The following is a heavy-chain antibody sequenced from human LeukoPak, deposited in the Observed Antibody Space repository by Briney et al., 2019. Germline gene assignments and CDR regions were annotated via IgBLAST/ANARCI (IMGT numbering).Heavy chain of an antibody. D-gene: IGHD5-24*01. J-gene: IGHJ4*02. CDR1: VYTFTGNY. CDR2: MNPNRGGT. V-gene: IGHV1-2*02. CDR3: AREFKMATILGVY. Sequence: ASVKVSGKASVYTFTGNYMHWVRQAPGQGLEWLGRMNPNRGGTTYAQTFQGRVTMTRDTSMSTGYMELSRRRSDDSAVYYCAREFKMATILGVYWGQGTLVTVS.